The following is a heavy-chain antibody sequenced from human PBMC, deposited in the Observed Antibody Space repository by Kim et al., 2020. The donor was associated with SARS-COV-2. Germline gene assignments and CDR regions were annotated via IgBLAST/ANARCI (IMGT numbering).Heavy chain of an antibody. V-gene: IGHV1-18*01. J-gene: IGHJ4*02. CDR2: GKP. D-gene: IGHD2-21*02. CDR3: ARPLGDSFDY. Sequence: GKPKYEQKFEARVTLTRDPSTDTAYMELRTLTSDDTAMYYCARPLGDSFDYWGQGSLVTVSS.